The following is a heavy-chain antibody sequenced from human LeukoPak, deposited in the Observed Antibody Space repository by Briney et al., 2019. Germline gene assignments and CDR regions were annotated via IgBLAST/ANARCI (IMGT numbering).Heavy chain of an antibody. CDR2: IYYSGST. CDR3: ARDQEKYYYDSSGYRYYYYMDV. CDR1: GGSISGGDYY. Sequence: SETLSLTYTVSGGSISGGDYYWSWIRQPPGKGLEWIGYIYYSGSTYYNPSLKSRVTISVDTSKNQFSLKLSSVTAADTAVYYCARDQEKYYYDSSGYRYYYYMDVWGKGTTVTVSS. V-gene: IGHV4-30-4*08. D-gene: IGHD3-22*01. J-gene: IGHJ6*03.